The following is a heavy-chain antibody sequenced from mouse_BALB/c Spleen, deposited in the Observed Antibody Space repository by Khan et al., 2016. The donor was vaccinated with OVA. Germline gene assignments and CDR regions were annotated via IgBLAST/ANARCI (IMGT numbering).Heavy chain of an antibody. CDR1: GYTFTSYY. CDR2: INPNNGGT. Sequence: VQLQQSGAELVTPGASVRLSCKASGYTFTSYYLYWVKQRPGQGLEWIGDINPNNGGTNFNEKFKNKATLTVDKSSSTAYIQINSLTSVDSAVYYCSRSGYGSFAYWGQGTLVTGSA. J-gene: IGHJ3*01. V-gene: IGHV1S81*02. CDR3: SRSGYGSFAY. D-gene: IGHD2-2*01.